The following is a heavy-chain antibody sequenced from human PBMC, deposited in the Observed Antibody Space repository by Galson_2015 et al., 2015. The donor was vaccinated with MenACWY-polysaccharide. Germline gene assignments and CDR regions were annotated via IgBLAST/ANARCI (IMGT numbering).Heavy chain of an antibody. CDR1: GFIFSSHS. CDR3: ARERWVRGVFFDQ. Sequence: SLRLSCAASGFIFSSHSMNWVRQAPGKELEWVANIKQDGSEKYLVDSVKGRFTISRDNAENSLFLQMNSLRAEDTAVYYCARERWVRGVFFDQWGQGTLVTVSS. CDR2: IKQDGSEK. J-gene: IGHJ4*02. V-gene: IGHV3-7*01. D-gene: IGHD3-10*01.